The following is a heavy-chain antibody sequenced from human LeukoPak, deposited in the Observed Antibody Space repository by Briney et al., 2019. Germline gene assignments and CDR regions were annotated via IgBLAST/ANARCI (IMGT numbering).Heavy chain of an antibody. D-gene: IGHD3-22*01. V-gene: IGHV4-39*07. CDR3: ARGRKYYYDSSGYSDDAFDI. Sequence: PSETLSLTCTVSGGSISSSSYYWGWIRQPPGKGLEWIGSIYYSGSTYYNPSLKSRVNISVDTSKNKFSLKLSSVTAADTAVYYCARGRKYYYDSSGYSDDAFDIWGQGTMVTVSS. CDR1: GGSISSSSYY. J-gene: IGHJ3*02. CDR2: IYYSGST.